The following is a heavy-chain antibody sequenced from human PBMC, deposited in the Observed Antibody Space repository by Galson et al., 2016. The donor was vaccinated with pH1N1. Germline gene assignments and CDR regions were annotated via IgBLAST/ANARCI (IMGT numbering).Heavy chain of an antibody. CDR3: ARGETHNHASGLGH. Sequence: SVKVSCKASGGPFNPYAINWVRQAPGQGLEWMGGITAVFRTTNYAQQFQGRVTITADESVTTAYMELTSLRSDDTAVYFCARGETHNHASGLGHWGQGTLVTVSS. D-gene: IGHD3-10*01. V-gene: IGHV1-69*13. CDR2: ITAVFRTT. J-gene: IGHJ4*02. CDR1: GGPFNPYA.